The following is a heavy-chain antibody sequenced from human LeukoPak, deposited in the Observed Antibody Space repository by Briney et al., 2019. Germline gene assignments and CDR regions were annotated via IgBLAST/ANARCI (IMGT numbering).Heavy chain of an antibody. CDR3: ARDGGMKSITS. D-gene: IGHD2-2*01. CDR2: IYYSGST. CDR1: GGSISSGDYY. V-gene: IGHV4-30-4*08. Sequence: SETLSLTCTVSGGSISSGDYYWSWIRQPPGKGLEWIGYIYYSGSTHYNPSLKSRVTISVDTSKNQFSLKLSSVTAADTAVYYCARDGGMKSITSWGQGTLVTVSS. J-gene: IGHJ4*02.